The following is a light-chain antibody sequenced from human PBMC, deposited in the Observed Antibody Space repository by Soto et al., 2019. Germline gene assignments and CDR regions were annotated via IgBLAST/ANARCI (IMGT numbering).Light chain of an antibody. CDR3: ATWDDSLNGVV. Sequence: QSVLTQPPSASGTPGQRVTLSCSGSNSNIGTKPVKWFQQVLGTAPKSLIYRNDQRPSGVPDRFSGSKSGTSASLAISGLQPEDEADYYCATWDDSLNGVVFGGGTKLTVL. CDR1: NSNIGTKP. CDR2: RND. J-gene: IGLJ3*02. V-gene: IGLV1-44*01.